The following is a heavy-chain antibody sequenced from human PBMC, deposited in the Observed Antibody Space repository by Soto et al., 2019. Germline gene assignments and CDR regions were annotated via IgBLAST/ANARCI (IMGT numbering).Heavy chain of an antibody. Sequence: EVQLVESGGGLVQPGGSLRLSCAATGFTFSTYWMHWVRQGPGKGLVWVSRISTDGSSTTYADSVKGRFTISRDNAKNTLYLQMNSLRPEDTAVYYCARATGSNHPFDYWRQGSLFIVSS. CDR3: ARATGSNHPFDY. J-gene: IGHJ4*02. CDR2: ISTDGSST. D-gene: IGHD2-2*01. V-gene: IGHV3-74*01. CDR1: GFTFSTYW.